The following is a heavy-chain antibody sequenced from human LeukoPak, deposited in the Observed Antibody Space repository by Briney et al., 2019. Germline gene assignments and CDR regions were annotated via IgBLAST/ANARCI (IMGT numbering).Heavy chain of an antibody. CDR1: GFTFSSYA. V-gene: IGHV3-30*04. Sequence: GGSLRLSCAASGFTFSSYAMHWVRQAPGKGLEWVAVISNDGRYKDYADSVKGRFTISRDNSKDTLYLQMNGLRAVDTAVYYCARDRSCFDYWGQGALVIVSS. CDR3: ARDRSCFDY. J-gene: IGHJ4*02. CDR2: ISNDGRYK.